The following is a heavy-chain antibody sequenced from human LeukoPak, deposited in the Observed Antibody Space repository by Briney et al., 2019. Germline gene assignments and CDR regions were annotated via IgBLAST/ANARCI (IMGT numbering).Heavy chain of an antibody. Sequence: XSVKVSCKGSGYTFTIYGISWVRQAPGQGGEWMGWISAYNGNTNYAQKLQGRVTMTTDTSTSTAYMELRSLRSDDTAVYYCARSYGSGSYYTNYYGMDVWGQGTTVTVSS. CDR2: ISAYNGNT. V-gene: IGHV1-18*01. D-gene: IGHD3-10*01. CDR3: ARSYGSGSYYTNYYGMDV. J-gene: IGHJ6*02. CDR1: GYTFTIYG.